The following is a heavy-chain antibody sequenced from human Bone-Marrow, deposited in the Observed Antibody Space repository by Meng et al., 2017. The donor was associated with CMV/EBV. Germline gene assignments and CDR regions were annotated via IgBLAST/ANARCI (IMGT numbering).Heavy chain of an antibody. CDR2: ISYDGSNK. CDR1: GFTFSSYA. CDR3: ARAYYDFWSGYFPSYYYGMDV. Sequence: GESLKISCAASGFTFSSYAMHWVRQAPGKGLEWVAVISYDGSNKYYADSVKGRFTISRDNSKNTLYLQMNSLRAEDTAVYYCARAYYDFWSGYFPSYYYGMDVWGQGTTVTVSS. J-gene: IGHJ6*02. V-gene: IGHV3-30-3*01. D-gene: IGHD3-3*01.